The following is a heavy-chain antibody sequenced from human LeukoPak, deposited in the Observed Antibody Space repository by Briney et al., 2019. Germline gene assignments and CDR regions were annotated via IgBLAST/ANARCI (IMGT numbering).Heavy chain of an antibody. V-gene: IGHV1-46*01. CDR1: GYIFTNHY. D-gene: IGHD3-16*01. CDR3: ARDNSVGEVAWWFDP. J-gene: IGHJ5*02. Sequence: ASVKVSCKASGYIFTNHYMHWVRQAPGQGLEWVGLINPTGTSTLYAQKFQGRISMTRDLSTTTDYMELSSLRPDDTAVYLCARDNSVGEVAWWFDPWGQGTLVIVSS. CDR2: INPTGTST.